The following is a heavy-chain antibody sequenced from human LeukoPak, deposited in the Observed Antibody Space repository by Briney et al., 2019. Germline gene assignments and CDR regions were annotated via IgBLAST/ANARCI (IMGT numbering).Heavy chain of an antibody. V-gene: IGHV4-39*01. J-gene: IGHJ4*02. CDR1: GGSISSSSYY. D-gene: IGHD3-9*01. Sequence: PSETLSLTCTVSGGSISSSSYYWGWIRQPPGKGLEWIGSIYYSGSTYYNPSLKSRVTISVDTSKNQFSLKLSSVTAADTAVYYCASFTGYYHYFDYWGQGTLVTVSS. CDR2: IYYSGST. CDR3: ASFTGYYHYFDY.